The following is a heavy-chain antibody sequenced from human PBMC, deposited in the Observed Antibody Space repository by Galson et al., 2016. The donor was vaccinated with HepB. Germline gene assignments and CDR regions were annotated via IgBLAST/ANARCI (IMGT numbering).Heavy chain of an antibody. J-gene: IGHJ6*02. CDR2: INPYSGGT. Sequence: SVKVSCKASGYTFTGYYMHWVRQAPGQGLEWMGWINPYSGGTNFAQKFQGRVTMTRDTSISTAYMELSRLRSDDTAVYYCGRDKGLSSLRGMDVWGQGTTVTVSS. CDR3: GRDKGLSSLRGMDV. D-gene: IGHD6-6*01. CDR1: GYTFTGYY. V-gene: IGHV1-2*02.